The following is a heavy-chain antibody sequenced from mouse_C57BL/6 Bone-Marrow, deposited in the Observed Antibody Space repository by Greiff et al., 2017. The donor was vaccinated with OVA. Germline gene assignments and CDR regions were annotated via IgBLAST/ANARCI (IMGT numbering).Heavy chain of an antibody. V-gene: IGHV5-17*01. J-gene: IGHJ4*01. Sequence: DVHLVESGGGLVKPGGSLKLSCAASGFTFSDYGMHWVRQAPEKGLEWVAYISSGSSTIYYADTVKGRFTISRDNAKNTLFLQMTSLRSEDTAMYYCARPHYYGSSSPTDYAMDYWGQGTSVTVSS. CDR1: GFTFSDYG. CDR3: ARPHYYGSSSPTDYAMDY. D-gene: IGHD1-1*01. CDR2: ISSGSSTI.